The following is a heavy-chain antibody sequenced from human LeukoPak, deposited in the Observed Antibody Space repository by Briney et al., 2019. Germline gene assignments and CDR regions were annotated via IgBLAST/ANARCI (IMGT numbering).Heavy chain of an antibody. CDR1: GFTFSSYS. CDR2: ISSSSSYI. V-gene: IGHV3-21*01. J-gene: IGHJ4*02. CDR3: ARDSIAAAGSGNFDY. D-gene: IGHD6-13*01. Sequence: PGGSLRLSCAASGFTFSSYSMNWVRQAPGKGLKRVSSISSSSSYIYYADSVKGRFTISRDNAKNSLYLQMNSLRAEDTAVYYCARDSIAAAGSGNFDYWGQGTLVTVSS.